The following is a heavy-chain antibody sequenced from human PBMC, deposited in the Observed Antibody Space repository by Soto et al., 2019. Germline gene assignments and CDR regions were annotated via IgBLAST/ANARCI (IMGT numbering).Heavy chain of an antibody. V-gene: IGHV3-30-3*01. CDR1: GFTFSSYA. J-gene: IGHJ4*02. Sequence: QVQLVESGGGVVQPGRSLRLSCAASGFTFSSYAMHWVRQAPGKGLEWVAVISYDENNKYYADSVKRRFTISRDNSKNALYLQMNSLRGEDTAVYYCAREPDYSFDYWGQGTLVTVSS. CDR3: AREPDYSFDY. D-gene: IGHD4-4*01. CDR2: ISYDENNK.